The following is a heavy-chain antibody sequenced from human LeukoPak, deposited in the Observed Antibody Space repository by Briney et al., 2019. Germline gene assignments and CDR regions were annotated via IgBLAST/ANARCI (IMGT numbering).Heavy chain of an antibody. J-gene: IGHJ4*02. CDR1: GITFSSYW. CDR3: ARDYYGSGSYPGY. D-gene: IGHD3-10*01. CDR2: IKQDGSEK. Sequence: HSGGSLRLSCAASGITFSSYWMSWVRQAPGKGLEWVANIKQDGSEKYYVDSVKGRFTISRDNAKNSLYLQMNSLRAEDTAVYYCARDYYGSGSYPGYWGQGTLVTVFS. V-gene: IGHV3-7*01.